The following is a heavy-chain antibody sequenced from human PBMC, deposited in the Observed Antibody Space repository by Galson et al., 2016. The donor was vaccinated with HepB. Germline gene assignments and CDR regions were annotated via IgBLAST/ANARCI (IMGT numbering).Heavy chain of an antibody. CDR3: SRDRDSGGWDPPFGY. J-gene: IGHJ4*02. Sequence: SLRLSCASSGFTFGEYAMSWFRQAPGKGLEWVGFIRSKAYGATTEYAVSVKDRFIISRDDSKSIAYLQMNSLKTEDTAVYYCSRDRDSGGWDPPFGYWGQGTQVIVSS. D-gene: IGHD6-19*01. V-gene: IGHV3-49*03. CDR2: IRSKAYGATT. CDR1: GFTFGEYA.